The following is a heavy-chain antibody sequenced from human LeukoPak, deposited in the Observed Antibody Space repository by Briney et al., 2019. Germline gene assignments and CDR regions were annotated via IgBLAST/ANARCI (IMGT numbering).Heavy chain of an antibody. CDR3: ARETKNWGVREYYFDY. V-gene: IGHV1-69*05. Sequence: SVKVSCKASGGTFSSYAISWVRQAPGQGLEWMGGIIPIFGTANYAQKFQGRVTITTDESTSTAYMELSSLRSEDTAVYYCARETKNWGVREYYFDYWGQGTLVTVSS. CDR2: IIPIFGTA. CDR1: GGTFSSYA. J-gene: IGHJ4*02. D-gene: IGHD7-27*01.